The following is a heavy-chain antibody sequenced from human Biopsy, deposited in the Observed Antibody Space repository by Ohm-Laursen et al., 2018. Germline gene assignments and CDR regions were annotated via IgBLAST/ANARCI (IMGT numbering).Heavy chain of an antibody. V-gene: IGHV1-2*02. J-gene: IGHJ3*01. CDR3: ARHIMNPIGGLVARSDVFDV. CDR1: GDTFTDYF. CDR2: ISPSSGGT. Sequence: ASVKVSCKASGDTFTDYFLHWVRQAPGQGPGWMGWISPSSGGTNYARKFQGRVTLIRDTSATTGSMELSSLRSDDTAVYYCARHIMNPIGGLVARSDVFDVWGQGTMVTVSS. D-gene: IGHD3-16*02.